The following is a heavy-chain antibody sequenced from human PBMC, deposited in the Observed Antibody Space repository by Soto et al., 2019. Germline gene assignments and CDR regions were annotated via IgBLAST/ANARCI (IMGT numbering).Heavy chain of an antibody. J-gene: IGHJ3*02. CDR2: ISYDGSNK. V-gene: IGHV3-30*18. CDR3: AKDRYQLLWSLFTYAFDI. D-gene: IGHD2-2*01. Sequence: QVQLVESGGGVVQPGRSLRLSCAASGFTFSSYGMHWVRQAPGKGLEWVAVISYDGSNKYYADSVKGRFTISRDNSKNKLYLNMNSLRAEDTAVYYCAKDRYQLLWSLFTYAFDIWGQGTMVTVSS. CDR1: GFTFSSYG.